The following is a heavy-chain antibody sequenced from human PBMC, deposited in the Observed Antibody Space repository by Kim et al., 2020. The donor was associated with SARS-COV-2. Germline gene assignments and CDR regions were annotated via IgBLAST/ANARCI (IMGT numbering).Heavy chain of an antibody. CDR3: ARDRGI. J-gene: IGHJ3*02. CDR2: PIFGTA. Sequence: PIFGTANYAQKFQGRVTIPADESTSTAYMELSSLRSEDTAVYYCARDRGIWGQGTMVTVSS. V-gene: IGHV1-69*01.